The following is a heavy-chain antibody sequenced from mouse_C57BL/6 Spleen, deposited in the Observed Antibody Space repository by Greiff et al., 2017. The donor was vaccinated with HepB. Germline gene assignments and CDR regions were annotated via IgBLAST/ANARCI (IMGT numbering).Heavy chain of an antibody. V-gene: IGHV5-4*01. Sequence: EVHLVESGGGLVKPGGSLKLSCAASGFTFSSYAMSWIRQTPEKRLEWVATISDGGSYTYYPDNVKGRFTISRDNAKNNLYLQMSHLKSEDTAMYYCARLNWDVYWGQGTTLTVSS. J-gene: IGHJ2*01. CDR1: GFTFSSYA. CDR3: ARLNWDVY. D-gene: IGHD4-1*01. CDR2: ISDGGSYT.